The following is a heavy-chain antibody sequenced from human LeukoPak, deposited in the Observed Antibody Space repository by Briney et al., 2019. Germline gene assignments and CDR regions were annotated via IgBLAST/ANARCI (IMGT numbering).Heavy chain of an antibody. D-gene: IGHD6-13*01. CDR3: AKDPRYSSSWYYFDY. CDR1: GFTFSSYG. Sequence: GGSLRLSCAASGFTFSSYGMHWVHQAPGKGLEWVAVIWYDGSNKYYADSVKGRFTISRDNSKNTLYLQMNSLRAEDTAVYYCAKDPRYSSSWYYFDYWGQGTLVTVSS. V-gene: IGHV3-33*06. CDR2: IWYDGSNK. J-gene: IGHJ4*02.